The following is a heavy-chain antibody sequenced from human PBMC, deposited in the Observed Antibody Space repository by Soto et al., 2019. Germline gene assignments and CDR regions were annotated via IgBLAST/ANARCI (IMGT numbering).Heavy chain of an antibody. V-gene: IGHV2-5*02. CDR2: IYWDDGK. J-gene: IGHJ4*02. D-gene: IGHD6-19*01. CDR1: GFSLSTSGVG. Sequence: QITLKESGPTLVKHTQTLTLTCIFSGFSLSTSGVGVGWIRQPPGKALEWLALIYWDDGKRYSPSLKSSLTITKDTSKSQVVLTMTNMDPVETATYYCSHSGWGLFYYRGQGTLVTVSS. CDR3: SHSGWGLFYY.